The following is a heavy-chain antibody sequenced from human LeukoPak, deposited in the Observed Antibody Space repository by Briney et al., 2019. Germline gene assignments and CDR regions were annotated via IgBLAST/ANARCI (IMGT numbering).Heavy chain of an antibody. V-gene: IGHV3-30-3*01. CDR3: ARRLGTYPSNWFDP. J-gene: IGHJ5*02. Sequence: GGSLRLSCAASGFTFSSYAMHWVRQAPGKVLEGVAVISYDGSNKYYADSVKGRFTISRDNSKNTLYLQMNSLRAEDTAVYYCARRLGTYPSNWFDPWGQGTLVTVSS. CDR1: GFTFSSYA. D-gene: IGHD7-27*01. CDR2: ISYDGSNK.